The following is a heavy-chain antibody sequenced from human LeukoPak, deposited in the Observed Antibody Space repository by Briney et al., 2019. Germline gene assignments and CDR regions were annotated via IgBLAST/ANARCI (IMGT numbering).Heavy chain of an antibody. CDR3: ARGRYGPRLGN. Sequence: SETLSLTCTVSGGSISSYYWSWIRQPPGKGLEWIGYIYYSGSTNYNPSLKSRVTISVDRSKNQFSLRLASVTAADTAVYYCARGRYGPRLGNWGQGTLVTVSS. CDR1: GGSISSYY. V-gene: IGHV4-59*12. D-gene: IGHD3-16*01. J-gene: IGHJ4*02. CDR2: IYYSGST.